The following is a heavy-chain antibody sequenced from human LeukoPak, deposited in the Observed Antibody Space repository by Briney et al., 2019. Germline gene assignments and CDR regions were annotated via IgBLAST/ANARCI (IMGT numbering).Heavy chain of an antibody. J-gene: IGHJ2*01. CDR3: ARDHPDYYDSSGYYGWYFDL. CDR1: GYTFTSYG. CDR2: IIPIFGIA. Sequence: GASVKVSCKASGYTFTSYGISWVRQAPGQGLEWMGRIIPIFGIANYAQKFQGRVTITADKSTSTAYMELSSLRSEDTAVYYCARDHPDYYDSSGYYGWYFDLWGRGTLVTVSS. D-gene: IGHD3-22*01. V-gene: IGHV1-69*04.